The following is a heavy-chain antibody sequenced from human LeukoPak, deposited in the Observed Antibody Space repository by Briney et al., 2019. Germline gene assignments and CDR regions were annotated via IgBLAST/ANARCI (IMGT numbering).Heavy chain of an antibody. CDR2: IYYSGST. CDR3: PGTYSYDSSGYPSLRFDP. Sequence: SETLSLTCTVSGGSISSYYWSWIRQPPGKGLEWIGYIYYSGSTNYNPSLKSRVTISVDTSKNQFSLKLSSVTAADTAVYYCPGTYSYDSSGYPSLRFDPWGQGTLVTVSS. D-gene: IGHD3-22*01. V-gene: IGHV4-59*01. J-gene: IGHJ5*02. CDR1: GGSISSYY.